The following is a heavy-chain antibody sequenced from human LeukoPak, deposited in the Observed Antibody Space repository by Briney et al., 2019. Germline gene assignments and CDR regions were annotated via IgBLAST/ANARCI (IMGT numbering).Heavy chain of an antibody. Sequence: SETLSLTCTVSGGSISSYYWSWIRQPPGKGLEWIGYIYYSGSTNYNPSLKSRVTISVDTSKNQFSLKLSSVTAADTAVYYCARAPVTSCSGVLCYPFDYWGQGTLVTVSS. D-gene: IGHD2-15*01. CDR2: IYYSGST. V-gene: IGHV4-59*01. J-gene: IGHJ4*02. CDR3: ARAPVTSCSGVLCYPFDY. CDR1: GGSISSYY.